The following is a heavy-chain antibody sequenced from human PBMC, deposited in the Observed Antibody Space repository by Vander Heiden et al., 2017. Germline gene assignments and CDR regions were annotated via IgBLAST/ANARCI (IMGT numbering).Heavy chain of an antibody. D-gene: IGHD4-17*01. CDR3: ARVPSRNGDYAFGAFDI. CDR1: GFTLSTYW. Sequence: EVQLVESGGGLVQIGASLRLSCAASGFTLSTYWMHWVRHAPGTGLVWVSRISTDGSSTSYADSVQGRFTTSRDNAKNTLYLQMNSLRAEDTAVYYCARVPSRNGDYAFGAFDIWGQGTMVTVSS. V-gene: IGHV3-74*01. J-gene: IGHJ3*02. CDR2: ISTDGSST.